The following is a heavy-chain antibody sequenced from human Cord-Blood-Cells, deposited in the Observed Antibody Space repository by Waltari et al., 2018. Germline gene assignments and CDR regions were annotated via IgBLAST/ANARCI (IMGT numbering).Heavy chain of an antibody. J-gene: IGHJ5*02. V-gene: IGHV1-69*01. CDR3: ARLYYYDSSGYYNWFDP. CDR1: GGNFRRFA. D-gene: IGHD3-22*01. CDR2: IIPIFGTA. Sequence: QVQLVQSGAEVKKPGSSVKVSWKAFGGNFRRFAMRWVRQATGQGLEWMGGIIPIFGTANYAQKFQGRVTITADESTSTAYMELSSLRSEDTAVYYCARLYYYDSSGYYNWFDPWGQGTLVTVSS.